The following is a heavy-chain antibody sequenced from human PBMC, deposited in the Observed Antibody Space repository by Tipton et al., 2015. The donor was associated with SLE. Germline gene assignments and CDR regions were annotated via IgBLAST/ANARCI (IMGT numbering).Heavy chain of an antibody. CDR3: ARRRGGYAGFDL. CDR1: GYTFTSYY. V-gene: IGHV1-46*01. D-gene: IGHD5-12*01. Sequence: QSGPEVKKPGASVKVSCKASGYTFTSYYMHWVRQAPGQGLEWMGIINPSGGSASYAQKFQGRVTMTRDTSTSTVYMELSSVTAADTAVYYCARRRGGYAGFDLWGRGTLVTVSS. J-gene: IGHJ2*01. CDR2: INPSGGSA.